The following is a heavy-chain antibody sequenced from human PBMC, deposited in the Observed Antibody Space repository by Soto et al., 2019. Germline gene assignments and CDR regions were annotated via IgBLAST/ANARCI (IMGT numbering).Heavy chain of an antibody. J-gene: IGHJ4*02. CDR1: GGSFSGYY. D-gene: IGHD3-10*01. V-gene: IGHV4-34*01. CDR2: INHSGST. CDR3: ARGGSGSDRGRLDY. Sequence: QVQLQQWGAGLLKPSETLSLTCAVYGGSFSGYYWSWIRQPPGKGLEWIGEINHSGSTNYTPSLKSRVTISVDTSKNQFSLKLSSVTAADTAVYYCARGGSGSDRGRLDYWGPGTLVTVSS.